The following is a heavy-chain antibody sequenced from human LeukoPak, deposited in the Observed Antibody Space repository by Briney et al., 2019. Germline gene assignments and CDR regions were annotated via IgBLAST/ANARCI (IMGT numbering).Heavy chain of an antibody. Sequence: PGGSLRLSCAASGFTFSSYAMSWFRQAPGKGLEWVGFIRSKDYGGTTEYAASVKGRFTISRDDSKSIAYLQMNSLKTEDTAVYYCTRVRGYSYGGYYFDYWGQGTLVTVSS. CDR2: IRSKDYGGTT. J-gene: IGHJ4*02. D-gene: IGHD5-12*01. CDR3: TRVRGYSYGGYYFDY. V-gene: IGHV3-49*03. CDR1: GFTFSSYA.